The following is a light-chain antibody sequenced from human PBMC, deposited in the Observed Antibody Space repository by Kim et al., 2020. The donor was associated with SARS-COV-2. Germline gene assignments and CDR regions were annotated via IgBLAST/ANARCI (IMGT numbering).Light chain of an antibody. J-gene: IGLJ3*02. V-gene: IGLV3-10*01. Sequence: PGQTARITCSGAALPKKYAYWYQQKSGQAPVLVIYEDSKRPSGIPERFSGSSSGTMATLTISGAQVEDEADYYCYSTDSSGNHRVFGGGTQLTVL. CDR3: YSTDSSGNHRV. CDR1: ALPKKY. CDR2: EDS.